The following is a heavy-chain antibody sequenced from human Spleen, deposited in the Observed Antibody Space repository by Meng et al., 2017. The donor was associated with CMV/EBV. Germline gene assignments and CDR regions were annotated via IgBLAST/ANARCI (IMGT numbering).Heavy chain of an antibody. Sequence: GGSLRLSCAASGFTFTNYAMSWVRQAPGKGLEWVASISSASDYIYYADSVKGRFTISRDNAKKSLYLQMNSLRAEDTAVYYCAREMPAAKRPFDYWGQGTLVTVSS. CDR2: ISSASDYI. V-gene: IGHV3-21*01. D-gene: IGHD2-2*01. CDR1: GFTFTNYA. CDR3: AREMPAAKRPFDY. J-gene: IGHJ4*02.